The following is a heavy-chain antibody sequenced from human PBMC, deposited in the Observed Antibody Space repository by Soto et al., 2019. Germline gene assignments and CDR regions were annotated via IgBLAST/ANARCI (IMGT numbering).Heavy chain of an antibody. CDR2: IYYSGST. Sequence: LSLTCTVSGGSISSGDYYWSWIRQPPGKGLEWIGYIYYSGSTYYNPSLKSRVTISIDTSKNQFSLKLSSVTAADTAVYYCARGRITMVRGVKPKGWFDPWGQGTLVTVSS. D-gene: IGHD3-10*01. V-gene: IGHV4-30-4*01. CDR3: ARGRITMVRGVKPKGWFDP. J-gene: IGHJ5*02. CDR1: GGSISSGDYY.